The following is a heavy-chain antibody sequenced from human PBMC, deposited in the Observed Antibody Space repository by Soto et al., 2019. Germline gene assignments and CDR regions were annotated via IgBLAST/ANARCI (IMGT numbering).Heavy chain of an antibody. D-gene: IGHD6-19*01. J-gene: IGHJ3*02. V-gene: IGHV4-4*02. CDR3: ARVLIAVAVTLSAFDI. CDR2: IYHSVST. CDR1: GGSISSSNW. Sequence: QVQLQESGPGLVKPSGTLSLTCAVSGGSISSSNWCSWVRQPPGKGMEWIGEIYHSVSTNYNPSHTRRVTISVDKSHNQFSLKPRSVTASDASVYYCARVLIAVAVTLSAFDIWGQGTMVTVAS.